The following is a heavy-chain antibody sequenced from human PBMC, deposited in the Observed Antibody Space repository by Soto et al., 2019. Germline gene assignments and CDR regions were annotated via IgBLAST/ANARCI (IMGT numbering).Heavy chain of an antibody. D-gene: IGHD2-21*02. Sequence: QVQLVQSGAEVKKPGSSVKVSCKASGGTFSSYAISWVRQAPGQGLEWMGGIIPIFGTANYAQKFQGRVTITADEATSTAYMELSSRRSDDTAVYCFARVRDCGGDCYSYYGMDVCGQETTVTVS. CDR1: GGTFSSYA. CDR3: ARVRDCGGDCYSYYGMDV. CDR2: IIPIFGTA. V-gene: IGHV1-69*01. J-gene: IGHJ6*02.